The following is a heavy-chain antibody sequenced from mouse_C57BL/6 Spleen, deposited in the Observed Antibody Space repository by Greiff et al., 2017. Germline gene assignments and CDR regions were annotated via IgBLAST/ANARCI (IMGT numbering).Heavy chain of an antibody. CDR2: ISSGGSYT. D-gene: IGHD2-3*01. V-gene: IGHV5-6*01. CDR3: ARRGDGYYGY. Sequence: EVQVVESGGDLVKPGGSLKLSCAASGFTFSSYGMSWVRQTPDKRLEWVATISSGGSYTYYPDSVKGRFTISRDNAKNTLYLQMSSLKSEDTAMYYCARRGDGYYGYWGQGTTLTVSS. J-gene: IGHJ2*01. CDR1: GFTFSSYG.